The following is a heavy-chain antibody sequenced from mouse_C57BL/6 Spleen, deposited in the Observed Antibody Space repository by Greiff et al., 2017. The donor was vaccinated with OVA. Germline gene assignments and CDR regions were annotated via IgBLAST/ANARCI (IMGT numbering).Heavy chain of an antibody. Sequence: QVQLQQPGAELVMPGASVKLSCKASGYTFTSYWMHWVKQRPGQGLEWIGEIDPSDSYTNYNQKFKGKSTLTVDKSSSTAYMQLSSLTSEDSAVYYCARSPTTVVATRGYFDYWGQGTTLTVSS. V-gene: IGHV1-69*01. CDR3: ARSPTTVVATRGYFDY. D-gene: IGHD1-1*01. CDR2: IDPSDSYT. CDR1: GYTFTSYW. J-gene: IGHJ2*01.